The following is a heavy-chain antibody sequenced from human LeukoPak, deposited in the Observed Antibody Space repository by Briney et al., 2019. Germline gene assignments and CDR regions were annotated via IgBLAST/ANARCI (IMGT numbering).Heavy chain of an antibody. V-gene: IGHV3-21*01. Sequence: PGGSLRLSCAASGFTFTSYAMSWVRQAPGKGLEWVSSMSSGSRYLYYADAVRGRFTISRDNVKNSLYLVMNSLRAEDTAIYYCARDRPTGASRVFVVQWGQGTQVTVSS. J-gene: IGHJ4*02. CDR1: GFTFTSYA. D-gene: IGHD3-3*01. CDR3: ARDRPTGASRVFVVQ. CDR2: MSSGSRYL.